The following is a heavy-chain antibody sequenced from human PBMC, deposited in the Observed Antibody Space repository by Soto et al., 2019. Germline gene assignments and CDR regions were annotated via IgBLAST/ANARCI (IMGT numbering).Heavy chain of an antibody. J-gene: IGHJ6*02. CDR3: LESLTDMDV. CDR1: GFNISNAW. CDR2: IMSNADGGTA. V-gene: IGHV3-15*07. D-gene: IGHD3-3*01. Sequence: EVQLVESGGGLVKPGGSLRLSCAASGFNISNAWMNWVRQAPGKGLEWVGRIMSNADGGTAAYAAPVEGRFTISRDDSKNTLYLQMNSLKTEDTGVYYCLESLTDMDVWGQGTTVTVSS.